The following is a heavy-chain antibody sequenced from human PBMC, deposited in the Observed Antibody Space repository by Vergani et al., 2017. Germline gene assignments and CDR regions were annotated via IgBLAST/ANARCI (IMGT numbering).Heavy chain of an antibody. D-gene: IGHD3-10*01. CDR1: GFTFSNYA. Sequence: QVQLVESGGGVVQPGRSLRLSCAASGFTFSNYAMHWVRQAPGKGLEWVAVISYDGSNKYYADSVKGRFTISRDSSKKTLYLQINSLRAEDTAVYYCARXTLPWELLGWFDPWGQGTLVTVSS. J-gene: IGHJ5*02. CDR2: ISYDGSNK. CDR3: ARXTLPWELLGWFDP. V-gene: IGHV3-30-3*01.